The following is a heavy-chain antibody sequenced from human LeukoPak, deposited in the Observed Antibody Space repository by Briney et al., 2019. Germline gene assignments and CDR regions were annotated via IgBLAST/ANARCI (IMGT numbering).Heavy chain of an antibody. Sequence: GASVKVSCKASGYTFTSYYMHWVRQAPGQGLEWMGWINPNSGGTNYAQKFQGRVTMTRDTSISTAYMELSRLRSDDTAVYYCVRQLQLPRDRWFDPWGQGTLVTVSS. CDR1: GYTFTSYY. CDR2: INPNSGGT. J-gene: IGHJ5*02. CDR3: VRQLQLPRDRWFDP. V-gene: IGHV1-2*02. D-gene: IGHD1-7*01.